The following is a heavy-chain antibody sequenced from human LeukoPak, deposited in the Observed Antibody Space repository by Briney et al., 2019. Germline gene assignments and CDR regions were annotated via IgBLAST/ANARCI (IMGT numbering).Heavy chain of an antibody. D-gene: IGHD3-22*01. CDR1: GYTFTSYG. Sequence: ASVKVSCKASGYTFTSYGISWVRQAPGQGLEWMGWISAYNGNTTYAQKLQGRVTMTTDTSTSTAYMELRSLRSDDTAVYYCAREGRGDSSGYYKGHWGQGTLVTVSS. J-gene: IGHJ4*02. CDR2: ISAYNGNT. V-gene: IGHV1-18*01. CDR3: AREGRGDSSGYYKGH.